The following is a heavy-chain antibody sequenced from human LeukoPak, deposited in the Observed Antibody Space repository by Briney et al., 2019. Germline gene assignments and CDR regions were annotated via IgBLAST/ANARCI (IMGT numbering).Heavy chain of an antibody. J-gene: IGHJ4*02. D-gene: IGHD1-26*01. Sequence: GSLRLSCAASGFTFSSYSMNWVRLAPGKGLEWVSSMSSSSSYINYADSVKGRFTISRDNAKNTLYLQMNSLRAEDTAVYYCARDGWVDYLGQGTLVTVSS. CDR1: GFTFSSYS. CDR3: ARDGWVDY. CDR2: MSSSSSYI. V-gene: IGHV3-21*06.